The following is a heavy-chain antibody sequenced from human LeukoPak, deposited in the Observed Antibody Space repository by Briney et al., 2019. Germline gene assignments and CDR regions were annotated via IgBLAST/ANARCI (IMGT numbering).Heavy chain of an antibody. D-gene: IGHD3-22*01. J-gene: IGHJ4*02. CDR2: INPNSGGT. CDR1: GYTFTGYY. CDR3: ARESTSLKTTYYYDSSGYFY. Sequence: GASVKVSCKASGYTFTGYYMHWVRQAPGQGLEWMGRINPNSGGTNYAQKFQGRVTMTRDTSISIAYMELSRLRSDDTAVYYCARESTSLKTTYYYDSSGYFYWGQGTLVTVSS. V-gene: IGHV1-2*06.